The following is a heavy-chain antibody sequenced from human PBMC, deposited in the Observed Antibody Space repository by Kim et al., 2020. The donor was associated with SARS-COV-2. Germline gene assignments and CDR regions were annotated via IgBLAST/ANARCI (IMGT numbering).Heavy chain of an antibody. V-gene: IGHV3-74*03. CDR2: IKGDGSGA. J-gene: IGHJ4*02. Sequence: GGSLRLSCAASGFNISTYWMHWVRQVPGKGLLWLTRIKGDGSGATYADPVKGRFTVFRDNAKNMVYLQIDSLRDEDTALYYCARDFHIAAVDYWGQGTLVSVSS. D-gene: IGHD6-13*01. CDR3: ARDFHIAAVDY. CDR1: GFNISTYW.